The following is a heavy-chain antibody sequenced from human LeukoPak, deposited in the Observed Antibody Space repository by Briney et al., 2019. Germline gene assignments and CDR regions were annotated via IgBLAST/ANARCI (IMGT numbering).Heavy chain of an antibody. J-gene: IGHJ4*02. D-gene: IGHD5-24*01. CDR1: GGPISSTNYY. CDR3: ARVPRDGYNSLDY. CDR2: IYTSGST. Sequence: SETLSLTCTVSGGPISSTNYYWSWIRQPAGKGLEWIGRIYTSGSTNYNPSLKSRVTISVDTSKNQFSLKLSSVTAADTAVYYCARVPRDGYNSLDYWGQGTLVTVSS. V-gene: IGHV4-61*02.